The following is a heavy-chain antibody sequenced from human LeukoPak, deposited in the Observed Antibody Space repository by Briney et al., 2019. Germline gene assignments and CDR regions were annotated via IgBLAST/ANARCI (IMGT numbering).Heavy chain of an antibody. Sequence: ASVNVSFKSSVYTFTSYGISWVRQAPGQGLEWMGWISAYNGNTNYAQKLQGRVTMTTDTSTSTAYMELRSLRSDDTAVYYCTGDRGGWYHCFDPWGQGTLVSVSS. CDR1: VYTFTSYG. J-gene: IGHJ5*02. CDR3: TGDRGGWYHCFDP. CDR2: ISAYNGNT. V-gene: IGHV1-18*01. D-gene: IGHD6-19*01.